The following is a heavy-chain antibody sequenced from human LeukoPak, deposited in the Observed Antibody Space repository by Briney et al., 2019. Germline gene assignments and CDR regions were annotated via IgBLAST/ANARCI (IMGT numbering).Heavy chain of an antibody. CDR2: FDPEDGET. D-gene: IGHD6-19*01. J-gene: IGHJ4*02. Sequence: ASVKVSCXVSGCTLTELSMHWVRPAPGKGLEWMGGFDPEDGETIYAQKFQGRVTMTEDTSTDTAYMELSSLRSEDTAVYYCVTNLRLVAGSYFDYWGQGTLVTVSS. V-gene: IGHV1-24*01. CDR1: GCTLTELS. CDR3: VTNLRLVAGSYFDY.